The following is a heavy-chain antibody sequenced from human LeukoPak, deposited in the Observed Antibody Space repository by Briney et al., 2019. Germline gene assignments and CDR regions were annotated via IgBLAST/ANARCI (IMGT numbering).Heavy chain of an antibody. CDR2: IIPIFGTA. CDR1: GGTFISYA. CDR3: ARVGDHYYDSSGYYYVPINFDY. J-gene: IGHJ4*02. V-gene: IGHV1-69*05. D-gene: IGHD3-22*01. Sequence: SVKVSCKASGGTFISYAISWVRQAPGQGLEWMGGIIPIFGTANYAQKFQGRVTMTRNTSISTAYMELSSLRSEDTAVYYCARVGDHYYDSSGYYYVPINFDYWGQGTLVTVSS.